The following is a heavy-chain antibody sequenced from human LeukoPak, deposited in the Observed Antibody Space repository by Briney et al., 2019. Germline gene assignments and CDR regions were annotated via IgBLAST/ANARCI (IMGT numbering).Heavy chain of an antibody. V-gene: IGHV3-30*18. J-gene: IGHJ3*02. CDR2: ISYDGSNK. D-gene: IGHD3-22*01. CDR1: GFTFSSYG. CDR3: AKPIIGYYDSSGYSAFDI. Sequence: GGSLRLSCAASGFTFSSYGMHRVRQAPGKGLEWVAVISYDGSNKYYADSVKGRFTICRDNSKNRLYLQMNSLRAEDTAVYYCAKPIIGYYDSSGYSAFDIWGQGTMVSVSS.